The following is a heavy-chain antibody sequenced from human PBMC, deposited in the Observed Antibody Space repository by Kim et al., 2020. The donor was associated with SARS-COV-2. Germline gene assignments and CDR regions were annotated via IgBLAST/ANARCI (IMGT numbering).Heavy chain of an antibody. V-gene: IGHV3-64D*06. J-gene: IGHJ4*02. D-gene: IGHD3-22*01. CDR1: GFTLSGHV. CDR2: VTFNGGST. Sequence: GGSLRLSCSASGFTLSGHVMHWVRQAPGKGLEHVSLVTFNGGSTYYADSVKGRFTISRDNSKNMLYLQMSSLRVEDTAVYFCVRGFSSGHPIHWGQGTLVTVSS. CDR3: VRGFSSGHPIH.